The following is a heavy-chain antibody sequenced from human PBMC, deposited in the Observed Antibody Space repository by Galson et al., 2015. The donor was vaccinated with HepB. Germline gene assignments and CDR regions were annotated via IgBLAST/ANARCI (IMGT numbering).Heavy chain of an antibody. CDR2: IKQDGSEK. CDR3: AKPVVAGDAFDI. Sequence: SLRLSCAASGFTFSSYWMSWVRQAPGKGLEWVANIKQDGSEKYYVDSVKGRFTISRDNAKNSLYLQVNSLRAEDTAVYYCAKPVVAGDAFDIWGQGTMVTVSS. D-gene: IGHD2-15*01. J-gene: IGHJ3*02. V-gene: IGHV3-7*01. CDR1: GFTFSSYW.